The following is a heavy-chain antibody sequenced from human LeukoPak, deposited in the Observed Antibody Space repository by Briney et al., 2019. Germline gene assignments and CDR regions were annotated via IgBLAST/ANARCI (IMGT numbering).Heavy chain of an antibody. CDR2: IYTSGST. CDR3: ARGSSGWYSPMGGVDWFDP. D-gene: IGHD6-19*01. V-gene: IGHV4-61*02. J-gene: IGHJ5*02. CDR1: GGSISSGGYS. Sequence: SETLSLTCAVSGGSISSGGYSWSWIRPPAGKGLEWIGRIYTSGSTNYNPSLKSRVTMSVDTSKNQFSLKLSSVTAADTAVYYCARGSSGWYSPMGGVDWFDPWGQGTLVTVSS.